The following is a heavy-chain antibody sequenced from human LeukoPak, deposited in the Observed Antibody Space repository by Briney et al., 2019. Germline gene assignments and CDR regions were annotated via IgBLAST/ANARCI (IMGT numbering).Heavy chain of an antibody. D-gene: IGHD3-16*01. J-gene: IGHJ4*02. CDR2: IWYDGSNK. CDR1: GFTFSSYG. Sequence: GGSLRLSCAASGFTFSSYGMHWVRQAPGKGLEWVAVIWYDGSNKYYADSVKGRFTISRDNSKNTLSLQMNSLSAEDTALYYCAKDVARGGIKGSFDYWGQGTLVTVSS. V-gene: IGHV3-33*06. CDR3: AKDVARGGIKGSFDY.